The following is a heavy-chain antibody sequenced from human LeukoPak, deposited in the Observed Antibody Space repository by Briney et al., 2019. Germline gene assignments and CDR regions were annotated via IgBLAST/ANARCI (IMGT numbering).Heavy chain of an antibody. Sequence: SETLSLTCTVSGGSISSYYWSWIRQPPGKGLEWIGYIYYSGSTNYNPSLKSRVTISVDTSKNQFSLKLSSVTAADTAVYYCARAGRGSNWFDPWAREPWSPSPQ. CDR2: IYYSGST. D-gene: IGHD2-15*01. CDR1: GGSISSYY. CDR3: ARAGRGSNWFDP. V-gene: IGHV4-59*01. J-gene: IGHJ5*02.